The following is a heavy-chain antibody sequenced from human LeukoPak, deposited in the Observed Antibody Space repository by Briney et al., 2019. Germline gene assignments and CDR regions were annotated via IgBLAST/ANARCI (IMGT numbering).Heavy chain of an antibody. D-gene: IGHD2-2*01. CDR1: GGSISSYY. CDR2: IYYSGST. CDR3: ARSGKYQLLSGYSYAFDY. Sequence: KSSETLSLTCTVSGGSISSYYWSWIRQPPGKGLEWIGYIYYSGSTNYNPSLKSRVTISVDTSKNQFSLKLSSVTAADTAVYYCARSGKYQLLSGYSYAFDYWGQGTLVTVSS. V-gene: IGHV4-59*12. J-gene: IGHJ4*02.